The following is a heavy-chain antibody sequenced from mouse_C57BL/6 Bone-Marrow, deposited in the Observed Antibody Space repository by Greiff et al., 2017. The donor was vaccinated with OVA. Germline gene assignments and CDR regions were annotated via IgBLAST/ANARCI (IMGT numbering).Heavy chain of an antibody. CDR1: GYTFTDYY. D-gene: IGHD4-1*01. Sequence: VQLQQSGPELVKPGASVKISCKASGYTFTDYYMNWVKQSHGKSLEWIGDINPNNGGTSYNQKFKGKATLTVDKSSSTAYMELRSLTSEDSAVYYGEKDWGWFAYWGQGTLVTVSA. CDR3: EKDWGWFAY. J-gene: IGHJ3*01. CDR2: INPNNGGT. V-gene: IGHV1-26*01.